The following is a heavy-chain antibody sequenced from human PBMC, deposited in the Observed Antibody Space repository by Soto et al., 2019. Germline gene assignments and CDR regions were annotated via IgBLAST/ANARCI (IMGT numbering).Heavy chain of an antibody. CDR2: MSNSGST. V-gene: IGHV4-61*01. J-gene: IGHJ4*02. CDR3: VREGVDYYDSSGRSS. CDR1: GGSVSSGNYY. D-gene: IGHD3-22*01. Sequence: QVQLQESGPGLVKPSETLSLTCTVSGGSVSSGNYYWTWIRQPPGKGLEWIGYMSNSGSTNYNPSLKRRVTISVDTSRNQFSLNLSSVTAADTAMYDCVREGVDYYDSSGRSSWGQGTLVTVSS.